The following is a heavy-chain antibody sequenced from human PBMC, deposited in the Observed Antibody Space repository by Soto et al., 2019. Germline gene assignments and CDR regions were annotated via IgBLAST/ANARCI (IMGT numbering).Heavy chain of an antibody. D-gene: IGHD2-15*01. Sequence: QVPLVQSGAEVKKPGSSVKVSCKASGGTFSSYAISWVRQAPGQGLEWMGGIIPIFGTANYAQKFQGRVTITADESTSTAYMELSSLRSEDTAVYYCARGPLQGYCSGGSCFLFDYWGQGTLVTVSS. CDR1: GGTFSSYA. J-gene: IGHJ4*02. CDR2: IIPIFGTA. CDR3: ARGPLQGYCSGGSCFLFDY. V-gene: IGHV1-69*01.